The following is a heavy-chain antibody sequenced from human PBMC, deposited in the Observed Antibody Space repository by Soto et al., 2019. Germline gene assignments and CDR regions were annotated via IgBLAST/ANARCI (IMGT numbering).Heavy chain of an antibody. CDR2: IYYSGST. D-gene: IGHD2-15*01. Sequence: QVQLQESGPGLVKPSQTLSLTCTVSDGSISSGGYYWSWIRQHPGKGLEWIGYIYYSGSTYYNPSLKSRVTISVDTSKNQFSLKLSSVTAADTAVYYCASGGYCSGGSCYSSFDYWGQGTLVTVSS. V-gene: IGHV4-31*03. CDR3: ASGGYCSGGSCYSSFDY. CDR1: DGSISSGGYY. J-gene: IGHJ4*02.